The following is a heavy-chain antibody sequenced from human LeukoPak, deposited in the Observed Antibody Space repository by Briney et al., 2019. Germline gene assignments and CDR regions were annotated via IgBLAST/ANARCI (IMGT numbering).Heavy chain of an antibody. J-gene: IGHJ5*02. Sequence: PGGSLRLSCAASGFTFSSYAMHWVRQAPGKGLEWVAVISYDGSNKYYADSVKGRFTISRDNSKNTLYLQMNSLRAEDTAVYYCARDEGPWGQGTLVTVSS. V-gene: IGHV3-30-3*01. CDR1: GFTFSSYA. CDR2: ISYDGSNK. CDR3: ARDEGP.